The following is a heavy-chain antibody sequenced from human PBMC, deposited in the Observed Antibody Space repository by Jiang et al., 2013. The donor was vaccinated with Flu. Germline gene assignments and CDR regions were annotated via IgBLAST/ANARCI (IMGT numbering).Heavy chain of an antibody. CDR2: ISGYNGNT. CDR1: GYTFTSYG. Sequence: GAEVKKPGASVKVSCKASGYTFTSYGISWVRQAPGQGLEWMGWISGYNGNTNYAQKLQDRVTMTTDTPTSTAFMELRSLRSDDTAVYYCAREPEEDTGWYSPTIFDYWGQGTLVTVSS. V-gene: IGHV1-18*04. D-gene: IGHD6-19*01. CDR3: AREPEEDTGWYSPTIFDY. J-gene: IGHJ4*02.